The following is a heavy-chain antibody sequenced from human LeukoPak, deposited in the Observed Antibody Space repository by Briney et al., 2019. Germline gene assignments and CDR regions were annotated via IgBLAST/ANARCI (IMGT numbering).Heavy chain of an antibody. J-gene: IGHJ4*02. D-gene: IGHD4-17*01. CDR1: GYSFSSYW. CDR2: IYPGDSDT. Sequence: GESLKISCKGSGYSFSSYWIGWVRQMPGKGLEWMGIIYPGDSDTRYSPSFQGQVTISADKSISTAYLQWSSLKASDTAMYYCARHFRSNGDYGPPDYWGQGTLVTVSS. V-gene: IGHV5-51*01. CDR3: ARHFRSNGDYGPPDY.